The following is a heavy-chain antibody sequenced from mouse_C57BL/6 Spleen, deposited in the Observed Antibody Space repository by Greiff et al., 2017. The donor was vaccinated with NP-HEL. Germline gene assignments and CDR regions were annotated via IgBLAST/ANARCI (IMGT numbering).Heavy chain of an antibody. Sequence: VQLQQSGAELVRPGTSVKVSCKASGYAFTNYLIEWVKQRPGQGLEWIGVINPGSGGTNYNEKFKGKATLTADKSSSTAYMQLSSLTSEDSAVYFCARSGRGYAMDYWGQGTSVTVSS. CDR2: INPGSGGT. CDR1: GYAFTNYL. D-gene: IGHD3-1*01. J-gene: IGHJ4*01. CDR3: ARSGRGYAMDY. V-gene: IGHV1-54*01.